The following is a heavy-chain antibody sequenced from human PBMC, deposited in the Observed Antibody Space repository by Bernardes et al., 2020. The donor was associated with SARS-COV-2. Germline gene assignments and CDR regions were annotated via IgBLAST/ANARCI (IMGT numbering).Heavy chain of an antibody. CDR2: ISDTGAAT. D-gene: IGHD6-13*01. Sequence: MILSCAASGFTFSINGMSLVRQAPGTGLEWVSAISDTGAATKYADSVKGRFTISRDNSKNTLYLQMNSLRAEDTALYYCAKRAAGWYFDLWGRGTLVNVSS. CDR3: AKRAAGWYFDL. J-gene: IGHJ2*01. V-gene: IGHV3-23*01. CDR1: GFTFSING.